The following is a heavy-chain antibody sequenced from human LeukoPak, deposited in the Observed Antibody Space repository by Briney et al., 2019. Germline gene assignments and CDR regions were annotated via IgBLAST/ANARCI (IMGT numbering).Heavy chain of an antibody. Sequence: SETLSLTCAVYGGSFSGYYWSWIRQPPGKGLEWIGEINHSGSTNYNPSLKSRVTISVDTSKNQFSLKLSSVTAADTAMYYCATYYYDSSGYSANFDYWGQGTLVTVSS. CDR3: ATYYYDSSGYSANFDY. CDR2: INHSGST. V-gene: IGHV4-34*01. CDR1: GGSFSGYY. J-gene: IGHJ4*02. D-gene: IGHD3-22*01.